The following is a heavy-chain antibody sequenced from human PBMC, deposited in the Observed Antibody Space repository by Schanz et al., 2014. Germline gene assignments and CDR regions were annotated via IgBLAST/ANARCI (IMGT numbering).Heavy chain of an antibody. CDR2: INSVGSNT. CDR1: GFTFSSHW. J-gene: IGHJ4*02. Sequence: EVQLVQSGGGLVQPGGSLRLSCAASGFTFSSHWMHWVRQDPGKGLVWVARINSVGSNTDYADSVTGRFTISRDNTKNSLFLQLNSLRADDTAVYYCARWFLIRGVILDSWGQGTLVTVSS. D-gene: IGHD3-10*01. CDR3: ARWFLIRGVILDS. V-gene: IGHV3-74*01.